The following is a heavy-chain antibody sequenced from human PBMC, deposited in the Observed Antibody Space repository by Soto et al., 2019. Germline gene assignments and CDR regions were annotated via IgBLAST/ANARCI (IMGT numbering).Heavy chain of an antibody. V-gene: IGHV4-34*01. CDR3: ASSYGSGSGVFDY. D-gene: IGHD3-10*01. CDR2: INYSGSV. J-gene: IGHJ4*02. CDR1: GASFSGNY. Sequence: SETLSLTYAVNGASFSGNYWSWIRQTPGKGLEWIGQINYSGSVTYNPSLESRSTISGDTSKNHFSLKVTSVTAADTAVYYCASSYGSGSGVFDYWGQGIPVTVSS.